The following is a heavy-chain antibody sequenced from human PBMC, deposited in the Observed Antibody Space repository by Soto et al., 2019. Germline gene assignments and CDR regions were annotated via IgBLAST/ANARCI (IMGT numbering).Heavy chain of an antibody. J-gene: IGHJ4*02. CDR1: GFKFSNYA. Sequence: GGSLRLSCAASGFKFSNYAMSWVRQAPGKGLEWVSLISATDGGTYYADSVKGRFTISRDNSHNTLYLQVHSLTAEDTVVYYCAKDRRAGGNSAFYFDFWGQGAQVTVSS. CDR3: AKDRRAGGNSAFYFDF. CDR2: ISATDGGT. D-gene: IGHD3-16*01. V-gene: IGHV3-23*01.